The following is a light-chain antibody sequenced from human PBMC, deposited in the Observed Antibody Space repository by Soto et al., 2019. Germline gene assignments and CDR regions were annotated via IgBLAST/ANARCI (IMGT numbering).Light chain of an antibody. CDR3: QQYNNWPHT. V-gene: IGKV3-15*01. Sequence: EIVMTQSPATLSVSPGERATLSCRASQSVSSNYLAWYQQKPGQAPRLLIYGASTRATGVPARFSGSGSGTEFTLTISSLQSEDFAVYYCQQYNNWPHTFGQGTKLEIK. CDR1: QSVSSN. CDR2: GAS. J-gene: IGKJ2*01.